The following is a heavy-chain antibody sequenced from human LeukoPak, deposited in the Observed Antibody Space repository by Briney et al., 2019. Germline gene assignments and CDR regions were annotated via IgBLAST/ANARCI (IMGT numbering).Heavy chain of an antibody. D-gene: IGHD6-19*01. Sequence: SETLSLTCTVSGGSISSYYWSWIRQPAGKGLEWIGRIYTSGSTNYNPSLKSRVTMPVDTSKNQFSLKLSSVTAADTAVYYCARGRWAVAGTYFDYWGQGTLVTVSS. V-gene: IGHV4-4*07. CDR2: IYTSGST. CDR3: ARGRWAVAGTYFDY. J-gene: IGHJ4*02. CDR1: GGSISSYY.